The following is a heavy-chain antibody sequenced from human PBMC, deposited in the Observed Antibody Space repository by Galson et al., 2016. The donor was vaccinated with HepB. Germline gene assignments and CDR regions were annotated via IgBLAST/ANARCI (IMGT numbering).Heavy chain of an antibody. V-gene: IGHV6-1*01. Sequence: CPISGDSVSSKSAAWNWIRHSPSRRLEWLGRTYHTSNWYSDYAVSVNSRITINPDTSKNQFSLHLNFVTPADRAVYYCARGHLVVPFSFYFDYWGQGSLDTVSS. CDR1: GDSVSSKSAA. CDR2: TYHTSNWYS. CDR3: ARGHLVVPFSFYFDY. J-gene: IGHJ4*02. D-gene: IGHD2-15*01.